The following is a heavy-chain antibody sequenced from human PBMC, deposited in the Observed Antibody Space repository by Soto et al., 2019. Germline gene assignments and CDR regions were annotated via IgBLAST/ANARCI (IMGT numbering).Heavy chain of an antibody. V-gene: IGHV4-59*01. J-gene: IGHJ4*02. CDR1: GDSMSTYY. D-gene: IGHD7-27*01. Sequence: PSETLSLTCTVSGDSMSTYYWSWIRQPPGKGLEWVGYIYYTGSTNYNPSLKSRVTVSIDTSKNQFSLILSSVTAADTAVYYCARITRSPNSGYFDYWGQGALVTVPQ. CDR2: IYYTGST. CDR3: ARITRSPNSGYFDY.